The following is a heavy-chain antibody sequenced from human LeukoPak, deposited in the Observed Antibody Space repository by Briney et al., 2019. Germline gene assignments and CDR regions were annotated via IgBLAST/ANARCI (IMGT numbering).Heavy chain of an antibody. J-gene: IGHJ4*02. D-gene: IGHD4-17*01. CDR2: IYYRGGT. CDR3: ARHSKDYGDFNFFDY. CDR1: GGSISSHY. Sequence: SETLSLTCTVSGGSISSHYWTWIRQPPGKGLEWIGYIYYRGGTNYNPSLQSRVTISVDTSKNQFSLKVSSVTAADTAVYYCARHSKDYGDFNFFDYWGQGTLVTVSS. V-gene: IGHV4-59*08.